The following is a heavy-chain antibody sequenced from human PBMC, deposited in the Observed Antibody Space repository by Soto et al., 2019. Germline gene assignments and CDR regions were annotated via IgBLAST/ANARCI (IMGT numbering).Heavy chain of an antibody. D-gene: IGHD2-8*01. J-gene: IGHJ3*02. CDR2: IWYDGSNK. CDR1: GFTFSSYG. Sequence: QVQLVESGGGVVQPGRSTRLSCAASGFTFSSYGMHWVRQAPGKGLEWVALIWYDGSNKYYADSVKGRFTIYRDNSKNTLYLQMNSLRAEDTAVYYCAPKDSKWSPPFDIWGQGTMVTVSS. V-gene: IGHV3-33*08. CDR3: APKDSKWSPPFDI.